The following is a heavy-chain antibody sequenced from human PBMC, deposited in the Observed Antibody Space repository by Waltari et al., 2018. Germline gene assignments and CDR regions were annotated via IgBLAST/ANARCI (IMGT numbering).Heavy chain of an antibody. J-gene: IGHJ6*04. CDR2: IYSSGST. Sequence: QVQLQESGPGLVKPSEPLSLTCTASGDSISTSYWSWIRQPAGQGLEWIGRIYSSGSTNYNPSLKSRVTMSVDTSKNQFSLKLSSVTAADTAVYYCARERRYCSSSTCYVSNLDVWGKGTTVTVSS. D-gene: IGHD2-2*01. CDR1: GDSISTSY. V-gene: IGHV4-4*07. CDR3: ARERRYCSSSTCYVSNLDV.